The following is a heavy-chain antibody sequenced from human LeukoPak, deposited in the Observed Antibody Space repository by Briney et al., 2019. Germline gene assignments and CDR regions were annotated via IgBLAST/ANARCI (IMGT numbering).Heavy chain of an antibody. CDR2: IYHSGST. J-gene: IGHJ4*02. D-gene: IGHD3-10*01. Sequence: SETLSLTCTVSGYSISSGYYWGWIRQPPGKGLEWIGSIYHSGSTYYNPSLKSRVTISVDTSKNQFSLKLSSVTAADTAVYYCARITMVRGVIPSFIDYWGQGTLVTVSS. V-gene: IGHV4-38-2*02. CDR1: GYSISSGYY. CDR3: ARITMVRGVIPSFIDY.